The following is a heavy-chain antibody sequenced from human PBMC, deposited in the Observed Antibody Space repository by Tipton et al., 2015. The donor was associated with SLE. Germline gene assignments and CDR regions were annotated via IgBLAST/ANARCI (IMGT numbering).Heavy chain of an antibody. J-gene: IGHJ4*02. CDR1: GGSISSSNYY. V-gene: IGHV4-39*07. CDR3: ARAIGANFFNF. Sequence: TLSLTCTVSGGSISSSNYYWGWIRQSPGKGLEWIGNVYYSGSTYYNPSLESRVTMSVDTSKNQFSLKLNSVAAADTAVYYCARAIGANFFNFWGQGTLVTVSS. D-gene: IGHD3-16*01. CDR2: VYYSGST.